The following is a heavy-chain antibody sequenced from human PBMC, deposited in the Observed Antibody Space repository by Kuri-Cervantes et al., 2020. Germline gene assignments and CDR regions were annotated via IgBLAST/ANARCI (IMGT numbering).Heavy chain of an antibody. V-gene: IGHV3-30*03. CDR2: ISYDGSNK. J-gene: IGHJ3*02. CDR3: SILSPGTTWAFDI. D-gene: IGHD1-7*01. Sequence: GGSLRLSCAASGFTFSSYWTSWVRQAPGKGLEWVAVISYDGSNKYYADSVKGRFTISRDNSKNTLYLQMNSLRAEDTAVYYCSILSPGTTWAFDIWGQGTMVTVSS. CDR1: GFTFSSYW.